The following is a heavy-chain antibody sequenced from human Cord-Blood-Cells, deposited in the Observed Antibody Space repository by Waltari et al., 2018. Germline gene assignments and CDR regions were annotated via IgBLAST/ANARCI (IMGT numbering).Heavy chain of an antibody. J-gene: IGHJ4*02. CDR3: AKQEGFMITFGGVIFDY. V-gene: IGHV3-23*01. Sequence: EEQLLESGGGLVQPGGSLRLACAASGFTFSSYAMSWVRQAPGMGLEWVSAISGSGGSTYYADSVKGRFTISRDNSKNTLYLQMNSLRAEDTAVYYCAKQEGFMITFGGVIFDYWGQGTLVTVSS. D-gene: IGHD3-16*01. CDR2: ISGSGGST. CDR1: GFTFSSYA.